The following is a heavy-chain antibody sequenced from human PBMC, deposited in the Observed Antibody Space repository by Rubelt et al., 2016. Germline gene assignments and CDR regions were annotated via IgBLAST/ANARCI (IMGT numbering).Heavy chain of an antibody. J-gene: IGHJ5*02. CDR2: MNPNSGNT. Sequence: GRGLEWMGWMNPNSGNTGYAQKFQGRVTMTTDTSTSTAYMELRSLRSDDTAVYYGARAHGSWSGSCWFDPWGQGTLVTVSS. CDR3: ARAHGSWSGSCWFDP. D-gene: IGHD1-26*01. V-gene: IGHV1-18*01.